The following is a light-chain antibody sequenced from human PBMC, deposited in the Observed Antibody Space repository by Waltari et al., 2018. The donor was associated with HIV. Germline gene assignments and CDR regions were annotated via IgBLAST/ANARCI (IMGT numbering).Light chain of an antibody. V-gene: IGLV1-47*01. Sequence: QSVLTPPPSASGTPGQRVTISCSGSTSNIGSNYIYWYQQLPGTAPKLLIYRSNQRPSGVPDRFSGSKSGTSASLAISGLRSEDEADYSCAAWDDSLSGWVFGGGTKLTVL. J-gene: IGLJ3*02. CDR1: TSNIGSNY. CDR2: RSN. CDR3: AAWDDSLSGWV.